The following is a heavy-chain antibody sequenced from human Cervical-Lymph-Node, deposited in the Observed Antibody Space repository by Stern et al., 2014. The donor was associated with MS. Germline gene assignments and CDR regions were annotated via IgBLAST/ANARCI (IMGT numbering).Heavy chain of an antibody. Sequence: EVQLVESGAEVKKSGESLKISCKGSGYSFSTFWIGWVRQMPGKGLEWIGIIYPGESDNRYRQSFPGQVTISVDKSITTAYLQWGSLKASDTAMYYCARLSDDSGYYLDYWGQGTLVTVTS. J-gene: IGHJ4*02. CDR1: GYSFSTFW. CDR2: IYPGESDN. D-gene: IGHD3-22*01. CDR3: ARLSDDSGYYLDY. V-gene: IGHV5-51*01.